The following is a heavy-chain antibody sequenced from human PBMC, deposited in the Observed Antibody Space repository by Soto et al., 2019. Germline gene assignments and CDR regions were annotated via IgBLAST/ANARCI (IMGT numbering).Heavy chain of an antibody. J-gene: IGHJ4*02. D-gene: IGHD3-16*01. V-gene: IGHV4-59*01. Sequence: SETLSLTCTVSGGSISPFYWSWVRQPPGKGLEWIGYLYYSDNTNCNPSLKSRVTISVDASKNQVSLRLTSVTAADTAVYYCARVGGVAARTFDYWGQGTVVTVSS. CDR1: GGSISPFY. CDR2: LYYSDNT. CDR3: ARVGGVAARTFDY.